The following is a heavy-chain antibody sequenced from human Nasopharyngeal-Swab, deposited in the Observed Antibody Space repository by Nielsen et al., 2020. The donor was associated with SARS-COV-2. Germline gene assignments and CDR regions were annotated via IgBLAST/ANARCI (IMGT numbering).Heavy chain of an antibody. J-gene: IGHJ4*02. D-gene: IGHD3-22*01. CDR1: GFTFGNYW. Sequence: GESLKISCVASGFTFGNYWMHWVRQVPGKGLVWVSHINADGSSTTYADSVKGRFTISGDNAKNTLFLQMDNLRAEDTAVYYCTRLTYYYDSSSGGWGQGTLVTVSS. CDR2: INADGSST. V-gene: IGHV3-74*01. CDR3: TRLTYYYDSSSGG.